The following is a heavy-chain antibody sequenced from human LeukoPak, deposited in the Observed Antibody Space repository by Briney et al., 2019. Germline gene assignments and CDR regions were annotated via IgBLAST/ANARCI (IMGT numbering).Heavy chain of an antibody. CDR3: ARAPLRWASYYYYMDV. CDR1: GYTFTSYD. V-gene: IGHV1-8*01. CDR2: MNPNSGNT. D-gene: IGHD4-23*01. J-gene: IGHJ6*03. Sequence: ASVKVSCKASGYTFTSYDINWVRQATGQGLEWMGWMNPNSGNTGYAQKFQGRVTMTRNTSISTAYMELSSLRSEDTAVYYCARAPLRWASYYYYMDVWGKGTTVTISS.